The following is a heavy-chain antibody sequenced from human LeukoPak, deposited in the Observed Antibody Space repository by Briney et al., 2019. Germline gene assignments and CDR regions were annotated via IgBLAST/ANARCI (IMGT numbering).Heavy chain of an antibody. V-gene: IGHV1-3*01. Sequence: ASVKVSCKASGYTFTSYAMHWVRQAPGQRLEWMGWINAGNGNTKYSQKFQGRVTITRDISASTAYMELSSLRSEDTAVYYCARGPTGSSWSPFDYWGQGTLVTVSS. CDR3: ARGPTGSSWSPFDY. J-gene: IGHJ4*02. CDR2: INAGNGNT. CDR1: GYTFTSYA. D-gene: IGHD6-13*01.